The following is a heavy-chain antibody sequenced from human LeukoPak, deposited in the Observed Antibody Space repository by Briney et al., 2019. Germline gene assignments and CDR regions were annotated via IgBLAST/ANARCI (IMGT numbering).Heavy chain of an antibody. V-gene: IGHV4-34*01. J-gene: IGHJ5*02. CDR3: ACRDYGGNPNWFDP. CDR1: GGSFSGYY. D-gene: IGHD4-23*01. Sequence: SETLSLTCAVYGGSFSGYYWSWIRQPPGKGLEWIGEINHSGSTNYNPSLKSRVTISVDTSKNQFSLKLSSVTAADTAVYYCACRDYGGNPNWFDPWGQGTLVTVSS. CDR2: INHSGST.